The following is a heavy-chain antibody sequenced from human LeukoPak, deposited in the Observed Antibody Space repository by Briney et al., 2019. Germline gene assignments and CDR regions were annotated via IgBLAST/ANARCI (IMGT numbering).Heavy chain of an antibody. CDR1: GFTFSSYA. CDR3: ARDTITLDY. CDR2: ISYDGSNK. Sequence: GGSLRLSCAASGFTFSSYAMHWVRQAPGKGLEWVAVISYDGSNKYYADSVKGRFTTSRDNSKNTLYLRMNSLRAEDTAVYYCARDTITLDYWGQGTLVTVSS. V-gene: IGHV3-30-3*01. J-gene: IGHJ4*02.